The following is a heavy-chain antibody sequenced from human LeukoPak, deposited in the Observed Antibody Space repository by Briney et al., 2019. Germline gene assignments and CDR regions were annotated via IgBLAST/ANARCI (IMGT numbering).Heavy chain of an antibody. V-gene: IGHV3-53*01. Sequence: GGSLRLSCAASGFTVSSNYMSWVRQAPGKGLEWVSVIYSGGSTYYADSVKGRFTISRDNSKNTLYLQMNSLRAEDTAVYYCASQLYSGSYYFDYWGQGTLVTVSS. D-gene: IGHD1-26*01. CDR3: ASQLYSGSYYFDY. CDR1: GFTVSSNY. CDR2: IYSGGST. J-gene: IGHJ4*02.